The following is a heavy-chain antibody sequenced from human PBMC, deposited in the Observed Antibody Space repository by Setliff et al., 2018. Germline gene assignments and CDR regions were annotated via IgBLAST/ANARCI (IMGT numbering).Heavy chain of an antibody. CDR2: ISA. D-gene: IGHD3-10*01. Sequence: ASVKVSCKASGYTFTNYGINWVRQAPGQGLEWMGWISAYAQKFQGRVTMTADTPTSTAYMELRSLTSDDTAVYYCVRQVGSGSGDYYSPNYYLYYYMDVWGQGTTVTVSS. CDR1: GYTFTNYG. CDR3: VRQVGSGSGDYYSPNYYLYYYMDV. V-gene: IGHV1-18*01. J-gene: IGHJ6*03.